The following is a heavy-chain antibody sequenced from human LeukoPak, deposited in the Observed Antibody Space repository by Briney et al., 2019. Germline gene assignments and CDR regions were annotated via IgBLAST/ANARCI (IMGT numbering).Heavy chain of an antibody. CDR3: ASLERYCSSTSCSKGKNWFDP. CDR1: GGTFSSYT. D-gene: IGHD2-2*01. V-gene: IGHV1-69*02. CDR2: IIPILGIA. Sequence: ASVKVSCKASGGTFSSYTTSWVRQAPGQGLEWMGRIIPILGIANYAQKFQGRVTITADKSTSTAYMELSSLRSEDTAVYYCASLERYCSSTSCSKGKNWFDPWGQGTLVTVSS. J-gene: IGHJ5*02.